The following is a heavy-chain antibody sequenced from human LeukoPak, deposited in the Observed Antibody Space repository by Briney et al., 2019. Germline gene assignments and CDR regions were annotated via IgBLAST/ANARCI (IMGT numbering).Heavy chain of an antibody. D-gene: IGHD1-26*01. CDR2: INPNSGGT. CDR3: ARDIGSGSYLLY. CDR1: GYTFTGYY. V-gene: IGHV1-2*02. J-gene: IGHJ4*02. Sequence: ASVKVSCKASGYTFTGYYMHWVRQAPGQGLEWMGWINPNSGGTSYAQKFQGRVTMTRDTSISTAYMELSRLRSDDTAVYYCARDIGSGSYLLYWGQGTLVTVSS.